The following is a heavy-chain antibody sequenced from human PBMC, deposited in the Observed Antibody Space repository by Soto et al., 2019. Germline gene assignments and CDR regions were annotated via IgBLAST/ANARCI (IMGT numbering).Heavy chain of an antibody. Sequence: ASVKVSCKAAGYTVTSYGISWVRQAPGQGLEWMGWISAYNGNTNYAQKLQGRVTMTTDTSTSTAYMELRSLRSDDTAVYYCARDGFIAPLEVAFDYWGQGTLVTVSS. CDR3: ARDGFIAPLEVAFDY. J-gene: IGHJ4*02. CDR2: ISAYNGNT. CDR1: GYTVTSYG. D-gene: IGHD6-13*01. V-gene: IGHV1-18*01.